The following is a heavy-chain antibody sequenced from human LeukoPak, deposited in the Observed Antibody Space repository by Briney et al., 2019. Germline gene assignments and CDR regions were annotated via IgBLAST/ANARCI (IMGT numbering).Heavy chain of an antibody. CDR1: GYTFTSYG. CDR3: ARDQGGPMVPSFDY. CDR2: ISAYNGNT. J-gene: IGHJ4*02. Sequence: GASVKVSCKASGYTFTSYGISWVRQAPGQGLEWMGLISAYNGNTNYAQKLQGRVTMTTDTSTSTAYMELRSLRSDDTAVYYCARDQGGPMVPSFDYWGQGTLVTVSS. V-gene: IGHV1-18*01. D-gene: IGHD2-8*01.